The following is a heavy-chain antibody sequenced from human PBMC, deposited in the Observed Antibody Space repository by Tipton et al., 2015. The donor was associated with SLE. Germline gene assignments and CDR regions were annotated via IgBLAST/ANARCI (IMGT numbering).Heavy chain of an antibody. CDR3: ARMLAGSYYYYYYGMDV. CDR1: GGSISGHY. D-gene: IGHD3-10*01. J-gene: IGHJ6*02. CDR2: INQNGNEK. V-gene: IGHV3-7*01. Sequence: LSLPCTVSGGSISGHYWSWIRQPPGKGLEWVANINQNGNEKYYVDSVKGRFTISRDNARNSLYLQMNSLRAEDTSVYYCARMLAGSYYYYYYGMDVWGQGTTVTVSS.